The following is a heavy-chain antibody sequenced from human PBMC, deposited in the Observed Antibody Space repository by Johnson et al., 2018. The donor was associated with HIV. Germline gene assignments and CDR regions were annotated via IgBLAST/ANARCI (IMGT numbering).Heavy chain of an antibody. J-gene: IGHJ3*02. CDR3: ARGGYGDYGGGDAFDI. CDR1: GFTFSSYA. CDR2: ISYDGSNK. Sequence: QVQLVESGGGVVQPGRSLRLSCAASGFTFSSYAIHWVRQAPGKGLEWVAAISYDGSNKYYADSVKGRFTISRENAKNSLYLQMNSLRAGDTAVYYCARGGYGDYGGGDAFDIWGQGTMVTVSS. V-gene: IGHV3-30*14. D-gene: IGHD4-17*01.